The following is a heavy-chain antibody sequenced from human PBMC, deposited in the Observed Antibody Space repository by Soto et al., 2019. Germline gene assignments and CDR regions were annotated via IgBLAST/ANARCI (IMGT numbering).Heavy chain of an antibody. V-gene: IGHV3-15*07. D-gene: IGHD2-2*01. CDR2: IKSKTDGGTT. CDR3: THEDIVVVPAAPTIYYYYGMDV. Sequence: GGSLRLSCAASGFTFSNAWMNWVRQAPGKGLEWVGRIKSKTDGGTTDYAAPVKGRFTISRDDSKNTLYLQMNSLKTEDTAVYYCTHEDIVVVPAAPTIYYYYGMDVWGQGTTVTVSS. J-gene: IGHJ6*02. CDR1: GFTFSNAW.